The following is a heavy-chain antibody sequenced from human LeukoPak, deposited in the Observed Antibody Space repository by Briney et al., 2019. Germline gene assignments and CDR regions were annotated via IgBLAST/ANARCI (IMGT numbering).Heavy chain of an antibody. CDR3: VRGGYRGFDYQY. J-gene: IGHJ4*02. CDR2: ISPDSNYK. V-gene: IGHV3-21*01. Sequence: PGESLRLSCAASGFTFSTYSMNWLRLAPGKGLEWVSSISPDSNYKYYVDSVKGRFTISRDNAKSSLYLQMNSLRAEDTAVYYCVRGGYRGFDYQYWGQGTLVTVSS. D-gene: IGHD5-12*01. CDR1: GFTFSTYS.